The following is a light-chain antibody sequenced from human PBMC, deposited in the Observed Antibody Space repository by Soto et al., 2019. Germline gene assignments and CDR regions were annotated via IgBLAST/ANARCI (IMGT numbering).Light chain of an antibody. CDR3: QQRSNWPPAT. CDR1: QSVSNNY. CDR2: GAS. V-gene: IGKV3D-20*02. J-gene: IGKJ5*01. Sequence: EIVLTQSPGTLSLSPGGRATLSCRASQSVSNNYLAWYQQKPGQAPRLLIYGASNRATGIPDRFSGSGSGTDFTLTISSLEPEDFAVYYCQQRSNWPPATFGQGTRLEIK.